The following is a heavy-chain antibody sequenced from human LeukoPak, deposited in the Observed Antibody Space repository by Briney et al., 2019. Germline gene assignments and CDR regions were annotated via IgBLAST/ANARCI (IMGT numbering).Heavy chain of an antibody. D-gene: IGHD2-2*01. V-gene: IGHV1-2*02. CDR1: GYTFTGYN. CDR3: ARERAGGYCTSTSCYDFAF. CDR2: INPNSGGT. J-gene: IGHJ4*02. Sequence: ASVKVSCKASGYTFTGYNMHWVRQAPGQGLEWMGWINPNSGGTNYAQKFQGRVTMTRDTSITTAYMELSRLRSDDTAVYYCARERAGGYCTSTSCYDFAFWGQGTLVTVSS.